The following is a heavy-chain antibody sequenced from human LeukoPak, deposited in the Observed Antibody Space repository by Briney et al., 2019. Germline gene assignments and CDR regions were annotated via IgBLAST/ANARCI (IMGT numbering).Heavy chain of an antibody. V-gene: IGHV3-48*02. J-gene: IGHJ6*03. Sequence: GGSLRLSCAASGFTSSNYRMNWVRQAPGKGLEWVSFISRSSSTIYYADSVKGRFTISRDNAKNSLYLQMNSLRDEDTAVYYCGRDEDDFGYYYMDVWGKGTTVTVSS. CDR3: GRDEDDFGYYYMDV. D-gene: IGHD3-3*01. CDR1: GFTSSNYR. CDR2: ISRSSSTI.